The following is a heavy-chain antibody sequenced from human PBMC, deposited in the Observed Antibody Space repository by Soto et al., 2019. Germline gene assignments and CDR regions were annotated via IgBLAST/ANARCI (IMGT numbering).Heavy chain of an antibody. CDR3: ARGITGTVTYSYGLAV. Sequence: QVQLVQSGAEVKKPGSSMKVSCKASGGTFSSYAISWVRQAPGQGLEWMGGIIPIFGTADYAQKFHGRVTITADESTSTADMELSSLRSEDTAVYYCARGITGTVTYSYGLAVWGQGTTVTVSS. D-gene: IGHD1-20*01. V-gene: IGHV1-69*12. CDR2: IIPIFGTA. J-gene: IGHJ6*02. CDR1: GGTFSSYA.